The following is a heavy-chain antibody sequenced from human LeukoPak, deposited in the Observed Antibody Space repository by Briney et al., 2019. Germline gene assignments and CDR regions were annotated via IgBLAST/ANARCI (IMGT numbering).Heavy chain of an antibody. Sequence: GGSLRLSCAASGFTFSSYGMHWVRQAPGKGLEWVAFIRYDGSNKYYADSVKGRFTISRDNSKNTLYLQMNGLRAEDTAVYYCARSHLQQLIGYFDYWGQGTLVTVSS. D-gene: IGHD4-11*01. CDR1: GFTFSSYG. CDR2: IRYDGSNK. J-gene: IGHJ4*02. CDR3: ARSHLQQLIGYFDY. V-gene: IGHV3-30*02.